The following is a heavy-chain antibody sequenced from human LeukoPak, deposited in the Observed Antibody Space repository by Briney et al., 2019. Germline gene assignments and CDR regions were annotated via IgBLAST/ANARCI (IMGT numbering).Heavy chain of an antibody. V-gene: IGHV4-39*01. CDR2: IYYSGST. Sequence: SETLSLTCTVSGGSISSSSYYWGWIRQPPGKGLEWIGSIYYSGSTYYNPSLKSRVTISVDTSKNQFSLKLSPVTAADTAVYYCASDQGPYDFWSGPPPRAFDIWGQGTMVTVSS. CDR1: GGSISSSSYY. D-gene: IGHD3-3*01. CDR3: ASDQGPYDFWSGPPPRAFDI. J-gene: IGHJ3*02.